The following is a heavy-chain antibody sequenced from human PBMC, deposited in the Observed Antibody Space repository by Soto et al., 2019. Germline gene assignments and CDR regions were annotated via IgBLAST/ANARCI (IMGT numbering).Heavy chain of an antibody. V-gene: IGHV1-69*06. D-gene: IGHD5-18*01. CDR3: ARDWIQLRLGKYSFNGMDV. J-gene: IGHJ6*02. CDR1: GGTFSDYA. Sequence: QVQLVQSGAEMRKPGSSLRVSCKASGGTFSDYAFSWVRQAPGQGLEWMGGIVPRFGSPNYPQKFGGRVTITADTSSSTVYMALRSLRFDDTAVYFCARDWIQLRLGKYSFNGMDVWGQGTTIIVSS. CDR2: IVPRFGSP.